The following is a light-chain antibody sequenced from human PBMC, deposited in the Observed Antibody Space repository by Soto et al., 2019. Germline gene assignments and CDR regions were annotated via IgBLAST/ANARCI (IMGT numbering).Light chain of an antibody. J-gene: IGKJ2*01. CDR1: QSVSSN. V-gene: IGKV3-15*01. Sequence: EIVMTQSPGTLSVSPGERATLSCRASQSVSSNLPWYQQRPGQAPRLLIYGASTRATGIPARFSGSGSGTEFNLTISSLQSEDFAVYYCQQYNKWPLYTFGQGTKLEIK. CDR2: GAS. CDR3: QQYNKWPLYT.